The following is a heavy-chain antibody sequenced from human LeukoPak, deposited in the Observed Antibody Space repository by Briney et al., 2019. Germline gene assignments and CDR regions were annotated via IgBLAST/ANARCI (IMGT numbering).Heavy chain of an antibody. V-gene: IGHV1-2*02. J-gene: IGHJ4*02. Sequence: ASVKVSCKASGYTFTNYDINWVRQASGQGLEWMGWINPNSGGTNYAQKFQGRVTMTRDRSISTASMDLSRHRPDDTAAYFCARDRSSSSELTFVYWGQGTLVTVSP. CDR3: ARDRSSSSELTFVY. CDR1: GYTFTNYD. CDR2: INPNSGGT. D-gene: IGHD6-6*01.